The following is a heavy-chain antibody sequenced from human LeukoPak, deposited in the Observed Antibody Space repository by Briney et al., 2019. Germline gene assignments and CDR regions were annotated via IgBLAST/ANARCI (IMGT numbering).Heavy chain of an antibody. CDR2: INHSGST. CDR3: ARSSGWTPSYYFDY. Sequence: SETLSLACAVYGGSFSGYYWSWIRQPPGKGLEWIGGINHSGSTNYNPSLKSRVTISVDTSKNQFSLKLSSVTAADTAVYYCARSSGWTPSYYFDYWGQGTLVTVSS. J-gene: IGHJ4*02. CDR1: GGSFSGYY. V-gene: IGHV4-34*01. D-gene: IGHD6-19*01.